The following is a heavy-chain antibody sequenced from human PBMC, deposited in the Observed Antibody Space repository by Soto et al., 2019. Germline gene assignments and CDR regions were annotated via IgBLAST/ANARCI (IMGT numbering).Heavy chain of an antibody. CDR1: GFTVSSNY. V-gene: IGHV3-53*04. CDR2: IYSGGST. Sequence: GGSLRLSCAASGFTVSSNYMSWVRQAPGKGLEWVSVIYSGGSTYYADSVKGRFTISRHNSKNTLYLQMNSLRAEDTAVYYCARPVLSDYGDVGDAFDIWGQGTMVTVSS. CDR3: ARPVLSDYGDVGDAFDI. J-gene: IGHJ3*02. D-gene: IGHD4-17*01.